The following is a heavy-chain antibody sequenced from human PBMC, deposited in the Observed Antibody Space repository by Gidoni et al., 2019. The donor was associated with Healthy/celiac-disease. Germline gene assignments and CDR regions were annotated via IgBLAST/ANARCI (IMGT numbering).Heavy chain of an antibody. D-gene: IGHD2-15*01. CDR1: GFSLSTSVVG. CDR3: ARDIVVVVAATTYNWFDP. J-gene: IGHJ5*02. Sequence: TLKESGPTLVKPTPTLTLTCTFSGFSLSTSVVGVVWIRQPPGKALEWLALIYWEDDKRYSPSLKSRLTITKDTSKNQVVLTMTNMDPVDTATYYCARDIVVVVAATTYNWFDPWGQGTLVTVSS. CDR2: IYWEDDK. V-gene: IGHV2-5*02.